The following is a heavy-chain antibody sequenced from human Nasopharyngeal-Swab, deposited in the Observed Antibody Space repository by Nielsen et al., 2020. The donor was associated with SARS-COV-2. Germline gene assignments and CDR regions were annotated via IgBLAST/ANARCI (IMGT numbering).Heavy chain of an antibody. Sequence: SETLSLTCTVSGGSISSYYWNWIRHPPGQGLEWIGYVHFLGSTDYNPSLKSRVTISLDTSNYQFSLRLSSVTAADTAVYYCARDSYRDAFDIWGQGTMATVSS. J-gene: IGHJ3*02. CDR2: VHFLGST. CDR1: GGSISSYY. V-gene: IGHV4-59*13. CDR3: ARDSYRDAFDI.